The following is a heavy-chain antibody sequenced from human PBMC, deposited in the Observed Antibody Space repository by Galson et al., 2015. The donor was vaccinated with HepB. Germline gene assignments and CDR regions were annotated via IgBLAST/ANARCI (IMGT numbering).Heavy chain of an antibody. CDR1: GFNFFAYT. V-gene: IGHV3-30*03. CDR3: ARVPVYYDGRADN. D-gene: IGHD3-16*01. J-gene: IGHJ4*02. Sequence: SLRLSCATSGFNFFAYTMNWVRQAPGKGLEWVAVISYDGRKTHYADSVKGRFTISRDNSKSTLFLQMNSLRSQDTAVYYCARVPVYYDGRADNWGQGTLVTVSS. CDR2: ISYDGRKT.